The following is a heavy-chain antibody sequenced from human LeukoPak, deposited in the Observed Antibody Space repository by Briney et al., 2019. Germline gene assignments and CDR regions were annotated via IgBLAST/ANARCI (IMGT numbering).Heavy chain of an antibody. CDR3: ARDLKTIGQKAGERRH. CDR2: LHPFSRCT. J-gene: IGHJ4*02. CDR1: GFSLTAYD. V-gene: IGHV1-2*02. Sequence: GASVTVSCKTSGFSLTAYDMRWVRQAPGQGLEWMGCLHPFSRCTILEQKFQGRLTLTLDTSINTAYMELNGLTSDDAATYYCARDLKTIGQKAGERRHWGQGTLVTVSS. D-gene: IGHD7-27*01.